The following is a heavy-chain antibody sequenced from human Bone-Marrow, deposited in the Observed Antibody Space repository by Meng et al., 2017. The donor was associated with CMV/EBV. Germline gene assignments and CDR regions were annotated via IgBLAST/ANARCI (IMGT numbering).Heavy chain of an antibody. CDR1: GFTFSSYG. J-gene: IGHJ4*02. V-gene: IGHV3-30*02. D-gene: IGHD1-7*01. Sequence: GGSLRLSCAASGFTFSSYGMHWVRQAPGKGLEWVAFIRYDGSNKYYADSVKGRFTISRDNSKNTLYLQMNSLRAEDTAVYYCANELGYNWNYDYWGQGTRVTVSS. CDR2: IRYDGSNK. CDR3: ANELGYNWNYDY.